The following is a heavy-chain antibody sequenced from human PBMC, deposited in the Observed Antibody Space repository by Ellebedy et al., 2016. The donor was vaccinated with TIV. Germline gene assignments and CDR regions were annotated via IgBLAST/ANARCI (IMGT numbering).Heavy chain of an antibody. CDR3: AKDPGGIAVAVVGN. CDR1: GFTFSGYA. V-gene: IGHV3-30*04. J-gene: IGHJ4*02. CDR2: ISYDGINK. D-gene: IGHD6-19*01. Sequence: GGSLRLXXAASGFTFSGYALHWVRQAPGKGLEWVAVISYDGINKYYAGSVKGRFTISRDNSKNTLYLQMNSLRAEDTAVYYCAKDPGGIAVAVVGNWGQGTLVTVSS.